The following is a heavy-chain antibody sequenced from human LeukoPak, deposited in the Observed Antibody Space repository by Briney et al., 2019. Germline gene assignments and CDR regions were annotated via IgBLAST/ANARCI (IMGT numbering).Heavy chain of an antibody. V-gene: IGHV3-23*01. D-gene: IGHD3-22*01. J-gene: IGHJ4*02. CDR3: AKTTGYYSD. CDR1: GFAFSSYG. CDR2: ISGSGGTT. Sequence: GGSLRLSCAASGFAFSSYGMNWVRQAPGKGLEWVSGISGSGGTTYYADSVKGRFTISRDNSKNSLSLQVSSLRAEDTAVYYRAKTTGYYSDWGQGTLVTVSS.